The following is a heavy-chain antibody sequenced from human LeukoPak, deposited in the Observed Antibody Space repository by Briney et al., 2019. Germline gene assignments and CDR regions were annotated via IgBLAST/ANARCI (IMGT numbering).Heavy chain of an antibody. Sequence: SETLSLTCAVSGYSISSGYYWGWIRQPPGKGLEWIGRIYHSGSTYYNPSLKSRVTMSVDTSKNQFSLKLNSVTAADTAVYYCASCTSGSYYPRWGQGTLVTVSS. V-gene: IGHV4-38-2*01. D-gene: IGHD3-10*01. J-gene: IGHJ4*02. CDR2: IYHSGST. CDR3: ASCTSGSYYPR. CDR1: GYSISSGYY.